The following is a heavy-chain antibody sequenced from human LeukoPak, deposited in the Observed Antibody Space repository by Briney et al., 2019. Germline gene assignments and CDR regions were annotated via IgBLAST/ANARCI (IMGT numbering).Heavy chain of an antibody. CDR1: GYTFTSYG. V-gene: IGHV1-2*02. Sequence: GSVKVSCKASGYTFTSYGINWVRQAPGQGLEWMGWINPNSGGTNYAQKFQGRVTMTRDTSISTAYMELSRLRSDDTAVYYCARVDSSGWSTSYYFDYWGQGTLVTVSS. D-gene: IGHD6-19*01. CDR3: ARVDSSGWSTSYYFDY. CDR2: INPNSGGT. J-gene: IGHJ4*02.